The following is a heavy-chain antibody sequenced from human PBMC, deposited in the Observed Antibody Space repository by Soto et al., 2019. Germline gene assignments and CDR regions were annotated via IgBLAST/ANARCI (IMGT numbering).Heavy chain of an antibody. D-gene: IGHD5-18*01. J-gene: IGHJ6*02. CDR3: AVTWIQLGLPYYGMDV. CDR1: GFTVSSNY. Sequence: PGGSLRLSCAASGFTVSSNYMSWVRQAPGKGLEWVSVIYSGGSTYYADSVKGRFTISRDNSKNTLYLQMNSLRAEDAAVYYCAVTWIQLGLPYYGMDVWGQGTTVTVPS. V-gene: IGHV3-53*01. CDR2: IYSGGST.